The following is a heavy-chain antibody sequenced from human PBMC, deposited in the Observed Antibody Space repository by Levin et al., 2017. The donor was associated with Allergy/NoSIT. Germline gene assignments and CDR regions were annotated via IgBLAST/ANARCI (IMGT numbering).Heavy chain of an antibody. CDR1: GGSISSYY. Sequence: RSQTLSLTCTVSGGSISSYYWSWIRQPPGKGLEWIGYIYYSGSTNYNPSLKSRVTISVDTSKNQFSLKLSSVTAADTAVYYCARDSDGSGSYYLPFQHWGQGTLVTVSS. J-gene: IGHJ1*01. CDR3: ARDSDGSGSYYLPFQH. V-gene: IGHV4-59*01. CDR2: IYYSGST. D-gene: IGHD3-10*01.